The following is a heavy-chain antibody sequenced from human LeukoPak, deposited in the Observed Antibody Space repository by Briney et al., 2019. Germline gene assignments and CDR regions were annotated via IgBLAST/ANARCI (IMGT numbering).Heavy chain of an antibody. D-gene: IGHD2-15*01. J-gene: IGHJ6*02. CDR3: ARGIVVVVAAPPLGIDV. V-gene: IGHV4-30-2*01. CDR2: INHSGST. CDR1: GGSISSGGYY. Sequence: SQTLSLTCTVSGGSISSGGYYWSWIRQPPGKGLEWIGEINHSGSTNYNPSLKSRVTISVDTSKNQFSLKLNSVTAADTAVYYCARGIVVVVAAPPLGIDVWGQGTTVTVSS.